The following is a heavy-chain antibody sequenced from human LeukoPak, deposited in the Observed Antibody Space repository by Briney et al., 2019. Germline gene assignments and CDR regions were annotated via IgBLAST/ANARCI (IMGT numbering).Heavy chain of an antibody. CDR2: IYHSGST. CDR1: GGSISSSNW. D-gene: IGHD6-19*01. CDR3: ATDFEGSSGLFDY. J-gene: IGHJ4*02. V-gene: IGHV4-4*02. Sequence: SGTLSLTCAVSGGSISSSNWRSWVRQPPGKGLEWIGEIYHSGSTNYNPSLKSRVTISVDKSKNQFSLKLSSVTAADTAVYYCATDFEGSSGLFDYWGQGTLVTVSS.